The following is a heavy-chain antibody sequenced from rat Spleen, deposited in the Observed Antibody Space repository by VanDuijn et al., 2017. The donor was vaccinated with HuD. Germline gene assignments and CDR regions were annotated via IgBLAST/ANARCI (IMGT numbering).Heavy chain of an antibody. Sequence: EVQLVESGGGLVQPGRSLKLSCVASGFTFNNYWMSWIRQAPGKGLEWVASITNTGGSIYYPDSVKGRFTISRDNTKNTLYLQMDNLRSEDAATYYCARAGYLRDWYFDFWGPGTVVTVSS. V-gene: IGHV5-31*01. CDR3: ARAGYLRDWYFDF. CDR2: ITNTGGSI. J-gene: IGHJ1*01. D-gene: IGHD2-2*01. CDR1: GFTFNNYW.